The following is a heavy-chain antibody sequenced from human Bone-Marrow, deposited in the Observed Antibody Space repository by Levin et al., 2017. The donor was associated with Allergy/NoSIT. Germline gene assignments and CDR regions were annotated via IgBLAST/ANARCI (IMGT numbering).Heavy chain of an antibody. CDR3: ARGGTAIEDDAFDI. V-gene: IGHV3-33*01. CDR2: IHFDGSNK. J-gene: IGHJ3*02. D-gene: IGHD2-21*02. Sequence: LAGGSLRLSCAASGFTFSDYGMDWVRQAPGKGLEWVAVIHFDGSNKYYGDSVKGRFTISRDNSKNMLYLQMNNLRADDTAVYYCARGGTAIEDDAFDIWGQGTLVTVSS. CDR1: GFTFSDYG.